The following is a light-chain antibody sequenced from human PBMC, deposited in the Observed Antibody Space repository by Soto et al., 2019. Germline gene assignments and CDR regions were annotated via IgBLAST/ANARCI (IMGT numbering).Light chain of an antibody. J-gene: IGLJ2*01. CDR2: DVA. CDR1: RRDVGGYNY. V-gene: IGLV2-11*01. Sequence: QSVLTQPRSVSGSPGQSVTISFTGTRRDVGGYNYFSWYQQHPGKVPKLMIFDVAKRPSGVPDRFSGSKSGTTASLTISGLQAEDEADYYCCSYGGNYVIFGGGTKLTVL. CDR3: CSYGGNYVI.